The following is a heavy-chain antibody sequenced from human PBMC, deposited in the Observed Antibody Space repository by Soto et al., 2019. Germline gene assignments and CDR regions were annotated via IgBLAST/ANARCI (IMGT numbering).Heavy chain of an antibody. V-gene: IGHV1-18*01. D-gene: IGHD3-16*01. Sequence: QVQLVQSGDEVKKPGASVKVSCKASGYIFVNYGIAWVRQAPGQGLEWMGWISPYTGNTHSATKVQGRLTMTTDTSKRTAYMDLGSLTSDDPAVYYCVMVYNYVTPTPQDVWGQGTTVTVSS. CDR1: GYIFVNYG. CDR3: VMVYNYVTPTPQDV. J-gene: IGHJ6*02. CDR2: ISPYTGNT.